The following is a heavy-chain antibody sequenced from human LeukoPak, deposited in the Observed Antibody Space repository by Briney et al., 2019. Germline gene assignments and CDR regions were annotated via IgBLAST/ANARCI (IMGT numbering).Heavy chain of an antibody. J-gene: IGHJ4*02. D-gene: IGHD3-10*01. V-gene: IGHV4-59*12. CDR1: GGSISSYY. CDR2: IYYSGST. CDR3: ARASYYYGSVSYYNEEYYFDY. Sequence: PSETLSLTCTVSGGSISSYYWSWIRQPPGKGLEWIGYIYYSGSTNYNPSLKSRVTISVDKSKNQFSLKLSSVTAADTAVYYCARASYYYGSVSYYNEEYYFDYWGQGTLVTVSS.